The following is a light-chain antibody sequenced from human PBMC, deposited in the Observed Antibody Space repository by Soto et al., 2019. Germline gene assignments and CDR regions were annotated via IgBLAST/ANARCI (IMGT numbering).Light chain of an antibody. V-gene: IGLV1-51*02. CDR1: SSNIGKYY. Sequence: QSVLTQPPSVSAAPGQKVTMSCAGSSSNIGKYYVSWHQQLPGTAPKLLIYENDKRPSEIPDRFSGSKSGTSATLGITGLQTGDEADYYCGTWDSSLTTFVFGTGTKVTVL. CDR2: END. J-gene: IGLJ1*01. CDR3: GTWDSSLTTFV.